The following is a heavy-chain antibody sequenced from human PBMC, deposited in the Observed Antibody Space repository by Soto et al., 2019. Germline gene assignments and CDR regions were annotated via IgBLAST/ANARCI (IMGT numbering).Heavy chain of an antibody. J-gene: IGHJ3*02. CDR3: SKKGLGSLTTYCSGGDCHYAVDI. CDR2: ISGGGDGT. CDR1: GFTFSSYA. V-gene: IGHV3-23*01. Sequence: EVQLLESGGGLVQPGGSLRLSCAASGFTFSSYAMSWVRQAPGKGLVWVSTISGGGDGTYYADSVKGRFTISRDNYRNTVSLQMNSLRSEDTAVYYCSKKGLGSLTTYCSGGDCHYAVDIWGQGTMVTVSS. D-gene: IGHD2-15*01.